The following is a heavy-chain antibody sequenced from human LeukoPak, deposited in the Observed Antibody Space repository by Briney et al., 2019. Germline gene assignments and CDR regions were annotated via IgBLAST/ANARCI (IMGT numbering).Heavy chain of an antibody. V-gene: IGHV3-64D*06. CDR2: SSSNGGST. D-gene: IGHD6-19*01. CDR3: VNQICGWAY. J-gene: IGHJ4*02. Sequence: GGSLRLSCSASGFTFSTLPMHWVRQAPGKGLEYVSGSSSNGGSTYYADSAKGRFIISRDNSKNTLYLQMSSLRPEDTAVYYCVNQICGWAYWGQGTLVTVSS. CDR1: GFTFSTLP.